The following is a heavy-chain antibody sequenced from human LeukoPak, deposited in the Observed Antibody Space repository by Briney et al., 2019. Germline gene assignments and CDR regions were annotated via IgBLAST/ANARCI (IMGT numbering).Heavy chain of an antibody. CDR2: IYSSGTT. CDR1: GGSISSYY. Sequence: SETLSLTCTVSGGSISSYYWSWIRQPPGKGLELIGYIYSSGTTNYNPSLKSRVTISVATSNNQFSLKLSSVTAADTAVYYCARDRYSYGVDYWGQGTLVTVSS. J-gene: IGHJ4*02. V-gene: IGHV4-59*01. CDR3: ARDRYSYGVDY. D-gene: IGHD5-18*01.